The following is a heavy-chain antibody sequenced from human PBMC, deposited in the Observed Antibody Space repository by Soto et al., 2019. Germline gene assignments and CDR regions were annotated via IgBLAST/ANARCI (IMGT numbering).Heavy chain of an antibody. D-gene: IGHD3-3*01. Sequence: SETLSLTCPVSGGSISSYDWSWIRQPPGKGLEWIAFIYYGGSINYNPSLKSRVAISVDTSKNQFSLNLSSVTAADTAVYYCARHSSGYDFWSGYYSDYYYGMDVRGQGTTVTVSS. CDR1: GGSISSYD. J-gene: IGHJ6*02. V-gene: IGHV4-59*08. CDR3: ARHSSGYDFWSGYYSDYYYGMDV. CDR2: IYYGGSI.